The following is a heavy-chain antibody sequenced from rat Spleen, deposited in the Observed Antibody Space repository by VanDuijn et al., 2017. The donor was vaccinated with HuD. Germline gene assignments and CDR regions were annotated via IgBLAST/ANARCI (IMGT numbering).Heavy chain of an antibody. V-gene: IGHV3-1*01. J-gene: IGHJ3*01. CDR1: GYSITSNY. Sequence: EVQLQESGPGLVKPSQSLSLTCSVTGYSITSNYWGWIRKSPGNKMEWIGHISYRDITSYNPSLKSRISITRDTSKNQFFLQLKSVTTEDTATYYCARYIGNNSGFAYWGQGTLVTVSS. CDR2: ISYRDIT. CDR3: ARYIGNNSGFAY. D-gene: IGHD4-3*01.